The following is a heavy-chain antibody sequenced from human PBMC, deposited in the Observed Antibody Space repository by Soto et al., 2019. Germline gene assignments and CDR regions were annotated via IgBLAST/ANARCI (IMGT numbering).Heavy chain of an antibody. CDR1: GFSFSSYG. CDR3: AKDSGGTTVVILDY. V-gene: IGHV3-30*18. D-gene: IGHD2-21*01. Sequence: GGSLRLYCAASGFSFSSYGMHWVRQAPGKGLEWVAVISYDGSNKYYADSVKGRFTISRDNSKNTLYLQMNSLRAEDTAVYYCAKDSGGTTVVILDYWGQGT. CDR2: ISYDGSNK. J-gene: IGHJ4*02.